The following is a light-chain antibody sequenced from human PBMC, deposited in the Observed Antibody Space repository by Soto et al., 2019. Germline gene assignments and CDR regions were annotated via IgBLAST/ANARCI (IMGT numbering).Light chain of an antibody. CDR1: QSIDKW. CDR2: MAS. Sequence: DIQMTQSPSSLSASVGDRLNITCRASQSIDKWLAWYQQKSGKAPKLLIYMASSLESGVPSRFSGSGSGTEFTLTICSLQPDDFATYYCQQYNSDSWTFGQGTKVEIK. CDR3: QQYNSDSWT. J-gene: IGKJ1*01. V-gene: IGKV1-5*03.